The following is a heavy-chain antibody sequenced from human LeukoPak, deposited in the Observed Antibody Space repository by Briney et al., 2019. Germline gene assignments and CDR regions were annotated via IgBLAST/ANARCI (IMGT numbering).Heavy chain of an antibody. Sequence: GASVKVSCKASGGTFSSYAISWVRQAPGQGLEWMGRIIPIFGIANYAQKFQGRVTIIADKSTSTAYMELSSLRSEDTAVYYCASQYSSSGDYYYYGMDVWGQGTTVTVSS. CDR3: ASQYSSSGDYYYYGMDV. CDR1: GGTFSSYA. CDR2: IIPIFGIA. V-gene: IGHV1-69*04. D-gene: IGHD6-6*01. J-gene: IGHJ6*02.